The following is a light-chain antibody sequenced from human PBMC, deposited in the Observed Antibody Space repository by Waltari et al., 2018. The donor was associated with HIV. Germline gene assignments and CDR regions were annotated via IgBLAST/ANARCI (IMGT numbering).Light chain of an antibody. V-gene: IGLV3-1*01. J-gene: IGLJ3*02. CDR3: QAWGSTTSGV. CDR1: ELGDKY. Sequence: SYEVTQPPSVAVSPGQTATITCSGYELGDKYTCWYQQKPGQSPLLVIYQDNKRPSGIPERVSGSSSGHTATLTISGTLPMDEADYYCQAWGSTTSGVFGRGTRLTVL. CDR2: QDN.